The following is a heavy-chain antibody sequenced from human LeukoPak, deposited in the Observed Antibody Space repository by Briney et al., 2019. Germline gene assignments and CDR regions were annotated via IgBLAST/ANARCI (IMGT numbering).Heavy chain of an antibody. CDR2: ISPSGGST. V-gene: IGHV1-46*01. J-gene: IGHJ4*02. CDR3: ARGRTPYSSSWYLFFF. CDR1: GYTFTSYY. Sequence: ASVKVSCKASGYTFTSYYMHWVRQAPGQGLEWMGIISPSGGSTSYAQKFQGRVTMTRDASTSTVYMELSSLRSEDTAVYYCARGRTPYSSSWYLFFFWGQGTLVTVSS. D-gene: IGHD6-13*01.